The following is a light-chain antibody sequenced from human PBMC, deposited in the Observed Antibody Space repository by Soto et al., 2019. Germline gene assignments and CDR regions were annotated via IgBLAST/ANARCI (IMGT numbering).Light chain of an antibody. CDR3: QQSYSTPPYT. V-gene: IGKV1-39*01. Sequence: DIQMTQSPSSLSASVGDRVTITCRASQGVSGYLHWYQVKPGKAPKLLIYNAASLQSGVPSRFSGSGYGTGFTLTISSLQPEDFATYYCQQSYSTPPYTFGQGTTLEI. CDR2: NAA. J-gene: IGKJ2*01. CDR1: QGVSGY.